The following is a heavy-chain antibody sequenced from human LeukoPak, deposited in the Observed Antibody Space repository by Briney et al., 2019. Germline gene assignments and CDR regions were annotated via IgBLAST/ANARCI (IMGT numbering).Heavy chain of an antibody. Sequence: ASVKVFCKASGYTFTSHNIHWVRHAPGQGFEWMGMISPSGGSTSYPQKLQGRVTMTRDTSTNTVYMELSSLSSEVTDGYFCARDGVTATYYLDDWGQGTLVTVSS. V-gene: IGHV1-46*04. CDR2: ISPSGGST. CDR3: ARDGVTATYYLDD. D-gene: IGHD2-21*02. J-gene: IGHJ4*02. CDR1: GYTFTSHN.